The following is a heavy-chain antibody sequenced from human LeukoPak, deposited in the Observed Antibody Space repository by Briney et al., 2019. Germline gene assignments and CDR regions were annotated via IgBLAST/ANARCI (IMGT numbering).Heavy chain of an antibody. D-gene: IGHD3-22*01. J-gene: IGHJ4*02. CDR2: ISSSSSYI. CDR1: GFTFSSYS. CDR3: ARVSMIVVVMDY. Sequence: GGSLRLSCAASGFTFSSYSMNWVRQAPGKGLEWVSSISSSSSYIYYADSVKGRFTISRDNAKNSLYLQMNSLRAEDTAVYYCARVSMIVVVMDYWGQGTLATVSS. V-gene: IGHV3-21*01.